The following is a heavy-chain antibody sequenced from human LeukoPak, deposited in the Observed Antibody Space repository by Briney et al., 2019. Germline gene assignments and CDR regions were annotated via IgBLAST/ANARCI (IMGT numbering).Heavy chain of an antibody. J-gene: IGHJ6*02. V-gene: IGHV4-59*12. Sequence: SETLSLTCTVSGGSISSYYWSWIRQPPGKGLEWIGYVYYSGGTTNYNPSLKSRVTISVDKSKNQFSLKLSSVTAADTAVYYCARDETPSYGMDVWGQGTTVTVSS. CDR1: GGSISSYY. CDR2: VYYSGGTT. CDR3: ARDETPSYGMDV.